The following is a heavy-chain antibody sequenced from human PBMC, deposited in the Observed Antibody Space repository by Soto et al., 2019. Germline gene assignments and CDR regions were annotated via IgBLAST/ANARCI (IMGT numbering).Heavy chain of an antibody. Sequence: SETLSLTCTVSGGSICSYYWSWIRQPPGKGLEWIGCIYYSGSTNYNPSLRSRVTISVDTSKNQFSLKLSSVTAADTAVYYCARGFRGLSNWGQGTLVTVSS. J-gene: IGHJ4*02. V-gene: IGHV4-59*01. CDR2: IYYSGST. D-gene: IGHD2-8*02. CDR3: ARGFRGLSN. CDR1: GGSICSYY.